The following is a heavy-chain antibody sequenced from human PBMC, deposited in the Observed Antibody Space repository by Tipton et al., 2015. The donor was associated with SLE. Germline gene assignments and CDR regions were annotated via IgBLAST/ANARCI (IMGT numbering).Heavy chain of an antibody. CDR2: IYYSGST. V-gene: IGHV4-39*07. CDR1: GGKISSSSYY. D-gene: IGHD6-6*01. CDR3: ARDSIAAHY. J-gene: IGHJ4*02. Sequence: TLSLTCTKRGGKISSSSYYWGWIRQPPGKGLEWIGSIYYSGSTYYNPSLKSRVTISVDTSKNQFSLKLSSVTAADTAVYYCARDSIAAHYWGQGTLVTVSS.